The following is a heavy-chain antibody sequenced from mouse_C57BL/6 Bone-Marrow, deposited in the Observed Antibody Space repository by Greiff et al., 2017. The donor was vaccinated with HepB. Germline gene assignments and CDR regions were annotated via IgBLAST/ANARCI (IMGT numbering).Heavy chain of an antibody. D-gene: IGHD1-1*01. V-gene: IGHV14-4*01. CDR3: TKDYGSSYPNYFDY. CDR1: GFNIKDDY. CDR2: IDPENGDT. Sequence: EVQLVESGAELVRPGASVKLSCTASGFNIKDDYMHWVKQRPEQGLEWIGWIDPENGDTEYASKFQGKATITADTSSNTAYLQLSSLTSEDTAVYYCTKDYGSSYPNYFDYWGQGTTLTVSS. J-gene: IGHJ2*01.